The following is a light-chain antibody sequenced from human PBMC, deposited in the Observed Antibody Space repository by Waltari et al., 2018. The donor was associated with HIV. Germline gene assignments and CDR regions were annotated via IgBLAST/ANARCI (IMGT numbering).Light chain of an antibody. J-gene: IGLJ2*01. CDR3: SSRDKSGHLVI. CDR1: SLRDYY. CDR2: GKN. Sequence: SSELTQDPSVSVALGQTVKITCQGDSLRDYYASWYQKKPGQAPILVFYGKNNRPSVVTDRLSGSSSRNTASLTITGAQAEDEADYYCSSRDKSGHLVIFGGGTRLIVL. V-gene: IGLV3-19*01.